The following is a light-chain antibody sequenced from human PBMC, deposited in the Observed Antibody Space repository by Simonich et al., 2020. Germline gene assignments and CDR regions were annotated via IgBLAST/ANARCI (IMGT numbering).Light chain of an antibody. V-gene: IGLV6-57*01. CDR3: QSYDSSNQV. J-gene: IGLJ3*02. Sequence: NFMLTQPHSVSESPRRTVTISCTRSSGSIASNYMQWYRQRPGSSPTTVIYEDNQRPSAGPDRCSGCIESCSTSAPLTISGLKNEDEADYYCQSYDSSNQVFGGGTKLTVL. CDR1: SGSIASNY. CDR2: EDN.